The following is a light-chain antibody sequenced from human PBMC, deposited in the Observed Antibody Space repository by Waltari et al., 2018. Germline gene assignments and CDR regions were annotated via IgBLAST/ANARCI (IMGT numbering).Light chain of an antibody. V-gene: IGKV3-20*01. J-gene: IGKJ1*01. CDR1: QSIGTF. CDR2: GAS. CDR3: QHYVRLPVT. Sequence: EIVLTQSPGTLSLSPGERVTLSCRASQSIGTFLAWYQQKPGQPPRLLIYGASIRAAGIPDRVSGSGSGTDISLTISRLEPEDFAVYYCQHYVRLPVTFGQGTKVQIK.